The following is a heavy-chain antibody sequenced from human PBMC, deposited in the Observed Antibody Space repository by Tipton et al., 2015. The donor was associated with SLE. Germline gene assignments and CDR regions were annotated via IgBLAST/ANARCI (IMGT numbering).Heavy chain of an antibody. D-gene: IGHD6-19*01. Sequence: GLVKPSETLSLTCAVYGGSFSGYYWSWIRQPPGKGLEWIGEINHSGSTNYNPSLKSRVTISVDTSKNQFSLKLSSVTAADTAVYYCARADRAVAGLRGAFDIWGQGTMVTVSS. V-gene: IGHV4-34*01. CDR1: GGSFSGYY. CDR2: INHSGST. CDR3: ARADRAVAGLRGAFDI. J-gene: IGHJ3*02.